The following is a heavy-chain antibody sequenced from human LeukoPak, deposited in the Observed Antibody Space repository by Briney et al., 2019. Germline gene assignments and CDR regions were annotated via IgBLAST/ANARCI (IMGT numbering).Heavy chain of an antibody. J-gene: IGHJ6*03. V-gene: IGHV5-51*01. D-gene: IGHD2-2*01. CDR3: ARQSRDQLLFVEYYSYYLVV. Sequence: GESLKISCEGSGYSFTSYWIGWVRQMPGKGPEWMGIIYPGDSDTRYRPSLQGQVTISADKSIRAAAPQWRSLTSSDAAMYYCARQSRDQLLFVEYYSYYLVVWGKGTTVTVSS. CDR2: IYPGDSDT. CDR1: GYSFTSYW.